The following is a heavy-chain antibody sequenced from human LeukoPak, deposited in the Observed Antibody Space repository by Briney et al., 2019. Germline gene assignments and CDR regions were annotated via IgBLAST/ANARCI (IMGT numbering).Heavy chain of an antibody. CDR3: AGDKEDNWNRPYYFDY. CDR1: GGSISSSTDY. Sequence: PSETLSLTCTVSGGSISSSTDYWGWIRQPPGKGLEWIRSIYYSGSTFYNPSLKSRVIISVDTSRNQFSLRLSSVTAADTALYYCAGDKEDNWNRPYYFDYWGQGTLVTASS. D-gene: IGHD1-20*01. CDR2: IYYSGST. J-gene: IGHJ4*02. V-gene: IGHV4-39*07.